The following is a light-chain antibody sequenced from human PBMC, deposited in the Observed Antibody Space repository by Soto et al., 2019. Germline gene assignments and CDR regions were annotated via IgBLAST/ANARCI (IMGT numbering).Light chain of an antibody. CDR1: QDISNY. J-gene: IGKJ2*01. CDR2: DAS. V-gene: IGKV1-33*01. CDR3: QQYDNLPYT. Sequence: DTQMTQSPSSLSASVGDRVTITCQASQDISNYLNWYQQKPGKAPKLLIYDASNSETGVPSRFSGSGSGTDFTFTISSLQPEDIATYYCQQYDNLPYTSGQGTKLEIK.